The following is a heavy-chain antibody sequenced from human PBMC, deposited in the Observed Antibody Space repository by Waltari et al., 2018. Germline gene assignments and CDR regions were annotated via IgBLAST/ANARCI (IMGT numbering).Heavy chain of an antibody. V-gene: IGHV4-31*03. CDR1: GGSISSGGYY. CDR3: ARSPKLNSGSYLQYYFDY. D-gene: IGHD1-26*01. CDR2: IYYSGST. J-gene: IGHJ4*02. Sequence: QVQLQESGPGLVKPSQTLSLTCTVPGGSISSGGYYWSWLRPHPGKGLEWIGYIYYSGSTYYNPSLKSRVTISVDTSKNQFSLKLSSVTAADTAVYYCARSPKLNSGSYLQYYFDYWGQGTLVTVSS.